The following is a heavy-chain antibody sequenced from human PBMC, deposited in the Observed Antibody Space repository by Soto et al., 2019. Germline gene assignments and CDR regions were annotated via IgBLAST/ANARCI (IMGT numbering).Heavy chain of an antibody. CDR2: IYYSGST. V-gene: IGHV4-59*01. J-gene: IGHJ4*02. CDR3: ARDRDTAMVGPGY. D-gene: IGHD5-18*01. CDR1: GGSISSYY. Sequence: SETLSLTCTVSGGSISSYYWSWIRQPPGKGLEWIGYIYYSGSTNYNPSLKSRVTISVDTSKNQFSLKLSSVTAADTAVYYCARDRDTAMVGPGYWGQGTLVTVSS.